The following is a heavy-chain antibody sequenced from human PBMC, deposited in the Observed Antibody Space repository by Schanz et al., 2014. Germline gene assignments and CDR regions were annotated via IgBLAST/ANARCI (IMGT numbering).Heavy chain of an antibody. CDR3: ARDLPRTFLFDY. J-gene: IGHJ4*02. Sequence: EVQLVESGGGLVQPGGSLRLSCAASGFTFSGYSMNWVRQAPGKGLEWVAYISSSSSTIHYADSVKGRFTISRDNAKNSLYLQMDILRAEDTAVYYCARDLPRTFLFDYWGQGTLVTVSS. CDR2: ISSSSSTI. V-gene: IGHV3-48*01. CDR1: GFTFSGYS.